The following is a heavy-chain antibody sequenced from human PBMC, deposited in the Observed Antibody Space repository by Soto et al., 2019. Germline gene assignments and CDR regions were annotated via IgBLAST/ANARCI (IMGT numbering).Heavy chain of an antibody. CDR1: GFTFDDYA. J-gene: IGHJ4*02. Sequence: GGSLRLSCAASGFTFDDYAMHWVRQAPGKGLEWVSGISWNSGSIGYADSVKGPFTISRDNAKNSLYLQMNSLRAGDTALYYCAKATGPGWYCSGGSCPDLDYWGQGTLVTVSS. CDR3: AKATGPGWYCSGGSCPDLDY. D-gene: IGHD2-15*01. V-gene: IGHV3-9*01. CDR2: ISWNSGSI.